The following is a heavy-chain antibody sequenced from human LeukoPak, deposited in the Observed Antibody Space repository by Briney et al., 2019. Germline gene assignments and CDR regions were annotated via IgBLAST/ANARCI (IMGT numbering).Heavy chain of an antibody. Sequence: SETLSLTCAVYGGSFSGYYWSWIRQPPGKGLEWIGEINHSGSTNYNPSLKSRVTISVDTSKNQFSLRLSSVTAADTAVYYCARRGPWIHLWSSHDYWGQGTLVTVSS. CDR1: GGSFSGYY. D-gene: IGHD5-18*01. V-gene: IGHV4-34*01. CDR2: INHSGST. J-gene: IGHJ4*02. CDR3: ARRGPWIHLWSSHDY.